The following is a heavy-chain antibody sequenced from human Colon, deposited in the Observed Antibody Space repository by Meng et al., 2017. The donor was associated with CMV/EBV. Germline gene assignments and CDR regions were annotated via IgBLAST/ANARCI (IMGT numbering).Heavy chain of an antibody. D-gene: IGHD1-1*01. CDR1: GFTFTNAW. CDR3: AAGTGMTDFDY. CDR2: IKNKAEGGTL. V-gene: IGHV3-15*01. J-gene: IGHJ4*02. Sequence: GGSLRLSCAASGFTFTNAWMSWVRQAPGKGLEWVGRIKNKAEGGTLDYAAPVKGRFTISRDGSKKTMYLQMNSLKTEDTAVYYCAAGTGMTDFDYWGQGTLVTVSS.